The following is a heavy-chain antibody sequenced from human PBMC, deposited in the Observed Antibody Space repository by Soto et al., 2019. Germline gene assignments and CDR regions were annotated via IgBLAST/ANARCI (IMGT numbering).Heavy chain of an antibody. CDR3: ARSSSSYSRGWNPVAFDI. CDR2: IYYTGST. D-gene: IGHD6-19*01. CDR1: GGSISSGGYY. J-gene: IGHJ3*02. V-gene: IGHV4-31*03. Sequence: PSETLSLTCTVSGGSISSGGYYWGWIRQHPGKGLEWIGHIYYTGSTSYNPSLRSRLSISVDTSNNQFSLNLASVTAADTALYYCARSSSSYSRGWNPVAFDIWGQGTMVT.